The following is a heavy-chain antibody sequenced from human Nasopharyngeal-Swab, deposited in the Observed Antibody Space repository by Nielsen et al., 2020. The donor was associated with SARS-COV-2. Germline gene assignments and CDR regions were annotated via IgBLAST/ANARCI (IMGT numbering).Heavy chain of an antibody. Sequence: GGSLRLSCAASGLTISTNCMHWVRQAPGKGLEWLAYISSLSSKSYYADSVKGRLTTSRDNPKNSLFLQMNSLSDEDPAVYYCARDVAIVGATLDNWGQGTLVTVSS. CDR1: GLTISTNC. V-gene: IGHV3-48*02. J-gene: IGHJ4*02. CDR2: ISSLSSKS. CDR3: ARDVAIVGATLDN. D-gene: IGHD1-26*01.